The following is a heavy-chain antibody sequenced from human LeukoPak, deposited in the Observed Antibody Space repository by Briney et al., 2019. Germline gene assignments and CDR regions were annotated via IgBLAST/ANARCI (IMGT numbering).Heavy chain of an antibody. CDR2: INPNSGGT. CDR3: ARGDSSGSGDYGMDV. Sequence: ASVKVSCKASGYTFTGYYMHWVRQAPGQGLEWMGWINPNSGGTNYAQKFQGWVTMTRDTSISTAYMELSRLRSDDTAVYYCARGDSSGSGDYGMDVWGQGTTVTVSS. CDR1: GYTFTGYY. D-gene: IGHD6-13*01. J-gene: IGHJ6*02. V-gene: IGHV1-2*04.